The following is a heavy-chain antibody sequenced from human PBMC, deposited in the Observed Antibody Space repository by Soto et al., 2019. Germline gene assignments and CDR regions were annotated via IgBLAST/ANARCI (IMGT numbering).Heavy chain of an antibody. CDR2: ISYDGSNK. CDR1: GFTFSSYG. Sequence: GGSLRLSCAASGFTFSSYGMHWVRQAPGKGLEWVAVISYDGSNKYYADSVKGRFTISRDNSKNTLYLQMNSLRAEDTAVYYCAKTRYGSGSYLPVTFDYWGQGTLVTVSS. J-gene: IGHJ4*02. V-gene: IGHV3-30*18. D-gene: IGHD3-10*01. CDR3: AKTRYGSGSYLPVTFDY.